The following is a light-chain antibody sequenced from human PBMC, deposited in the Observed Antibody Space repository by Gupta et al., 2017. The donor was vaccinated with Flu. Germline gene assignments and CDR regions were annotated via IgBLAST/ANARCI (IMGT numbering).Light chain of an antibody. V-gene: IGKV4-1*01. CDR2: WAS. Sequence: NCKSSQSVLYSSNNKNYLAWYQQKPGQPPKLLIYWASTRESGVPDRFSGSGSGTDFTLTISSLQAEDVAVYYCQQYYSTLQTFGQGTKVEIK. J-gene: IGKJ1*01. CDR1: QSVLYSSNNKNY. CDR3: QQYYSTLQT.